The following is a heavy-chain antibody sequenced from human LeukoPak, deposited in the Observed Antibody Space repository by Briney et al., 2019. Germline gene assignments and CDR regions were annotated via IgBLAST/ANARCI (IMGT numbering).Heavy chain of an antibody. CDR1: GFTFSFYA. Sequence: GGSLRVSCAASGFTFSFYAMSWVRQAPGKGLEWVAVIWYDGGNKYYADSVKGRFTISRDNSKNTLYLQMNSLRAEDTAVYYCARGNVGIGFYWYFDLWGRGTLVTVSS. CDR2: IWYDGGNK. V-gene: IGHV3-33*08. D-gene: IGHD7-27*01. CDR3: ARGNVGIGFYWYFDL. J-gene: IGHJ2*01.